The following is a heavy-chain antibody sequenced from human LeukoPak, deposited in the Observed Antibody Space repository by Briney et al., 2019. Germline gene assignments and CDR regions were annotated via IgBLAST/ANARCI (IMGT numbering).Heavy chain of an antibody. CDR2: VYYSGST. CDR3: ARRPSGHFYFNY. D-gene: IGHD1-26*01. CDR1: GGSISNSNSY. J-gene: IGHJ4*02. Sequence: PSETLSLTCTVSGGSISNSNSYWGWIRQPPGKGLEWIGNVYYSGSTYYNSSLKSRVTISVDTSKNQFSLKLSSVTAADMAVYYCARRPSGHFYFNYWGQGTLVTVSS. V-gene: IGHV4-39*01.